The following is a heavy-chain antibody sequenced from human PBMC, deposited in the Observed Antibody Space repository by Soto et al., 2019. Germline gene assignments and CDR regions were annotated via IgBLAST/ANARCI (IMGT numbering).Heavy chain of an antibody. J-gene: IGHJ6*02. D-gene: IGHD2-15*01. CDR2: ISAYNGNT. CDR3: ARYCSGGSCYLNTIYYYYGMDV. Sequence: ASVKVSCKASGYTFTSYGISWVRQAPGQGLEWMGWISAYNGNTNYAQKLQGRVTMTTDTSTSTAYMELRSLRSDDTAVYYCARYCSGGSCYLNTIYYYYGMDVWGQGTTVTAP. CDR1: GYTFTSYG. V-gene: IGHV1-18*01.